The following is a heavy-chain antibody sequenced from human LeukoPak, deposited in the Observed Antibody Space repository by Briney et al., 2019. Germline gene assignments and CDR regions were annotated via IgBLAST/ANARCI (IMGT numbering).Heavy chain of an antibody. Sequence: AGGSLRLSCAASGFTFTIFGLNWVRQAPGKGPEWVSYIDARSGITYYADSVQGRFTISRDNSKNTLYLQMNSLRAEDTAVYYCYPLVGEGYWGLGTLVTVSS. CDR2: IDARSGIT. CDR1: GFTFTIFG. D-gene: IGHD6-13*01. CDR3: YPLVGEGY. J-gene: IGHJ4*02. V-gene: IGHV3-23*01.